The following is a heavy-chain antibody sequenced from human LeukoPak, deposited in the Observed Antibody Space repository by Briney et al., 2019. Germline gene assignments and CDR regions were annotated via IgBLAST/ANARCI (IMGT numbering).Heavy chain of an antibody. V-gene: IGHV3-9*01. CDR1: GFTFDNYA. CDR3: AKDSDWNYVTDY. J-gene: IGHJ4*02. CDR2: ISWNGANI. Sequence: GGSLRLSCAASGFTFDNYAMHWVRQAPGKGLEWVSGISWNGANIGYGDSVKGRFTISRDNSKNTLYLQMNSLRAEDTAVYYCAKDSDWNYVTDYWGQGTLVTVSS. D-gene: IGHD1-7*01.